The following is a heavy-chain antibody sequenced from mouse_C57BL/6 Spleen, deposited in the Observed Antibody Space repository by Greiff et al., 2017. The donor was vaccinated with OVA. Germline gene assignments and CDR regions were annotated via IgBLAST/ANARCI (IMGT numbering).Heavy chain of an antibody. V-gene: IGHV6-3*01. CDR2: IRLKSDNYAT. CDR1: GFTFSNYW. CDR3: TGGTVPWFAY. J-gene: IGHJ3*01. D-gene: IGHD4-1*01. Sequence: EVKLVESGGGLVQPGGSMKLSCVASGFTFSNYWMNWVRQSPEKGLEWVAQIRLKSDNYATHYAESVKGRFTISRDDSKSSVYLQMNNLRAEDTGIYYCTGGTVPWFAYWGQGTLVTVSA.